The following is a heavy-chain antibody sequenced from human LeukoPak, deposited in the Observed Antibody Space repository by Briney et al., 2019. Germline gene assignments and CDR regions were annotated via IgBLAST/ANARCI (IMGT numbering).Heavy chain of an antibody. V-gene: IGHV4-31*03. CDR3: ARGGKKTAMVTS. Sequence: SETLSLTCTVSVGSISSGCYFWNWIRQLPGKGLEWIGYIYSSGSTYNPPLKSRVIISLDTSKNQFSLKLNSVTAADTAVYYCARGGKKTAMVTSWGQGTLVTVPS. CDR1: VGSISSGCYF. D-gene: IGHD5-18*01. CDR2: IYSSGST. J-gene: IGHJ4*02.